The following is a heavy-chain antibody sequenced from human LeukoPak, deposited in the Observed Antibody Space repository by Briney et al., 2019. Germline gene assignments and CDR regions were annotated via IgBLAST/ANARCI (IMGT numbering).Heavy chain of an antibody. CDR3: ARDRYSSSWYGTRLDY. CDR1: GFTFSSYW. Sequence: GGSLRLSCAASGFTFSSYWMSWVRQAPGKGLEWVANIKQDGSEKYYVVSVKGRFTISRDNAKNSLYLQMNSLRAEDTAVYYCARDRYSSSWYGTRLDYWGQGTLVTVSS. D-gene: IGHD6-13*01. J-gene: IGHJ4*02. CDR2: IKQDGSEK. V-gene: IGHV3-7*03.